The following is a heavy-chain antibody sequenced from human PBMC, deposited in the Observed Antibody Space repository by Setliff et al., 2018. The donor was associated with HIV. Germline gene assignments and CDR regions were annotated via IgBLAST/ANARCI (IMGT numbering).Heavy chain of an antibody. J-gene: IGHJ4*02. V-gene: IGHV4-4*07. CDR1: GDSISTDY. D-gene: IGHD3-22*01. CDR3: AREGYDSSGNFDY. Sequence: PSETLSLTCTVSGDSISTDYWTWIRQPAGKGLEWIGRIYSSGSTDYNPSLKSRVTISINTSKNQFSLKLSSVTAADTAVYYCAREGYDSSGNFDYWGQGTLVTVSS. CDR2: IYSSGST.